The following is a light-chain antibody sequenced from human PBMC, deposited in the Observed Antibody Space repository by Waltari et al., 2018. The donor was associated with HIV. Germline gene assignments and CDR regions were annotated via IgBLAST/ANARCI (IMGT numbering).Light chain of an antibody. J-gene: IGLJ2*01. V-gene: IGLV2-14*01. CDR1: SSDIGGYDY. CDR3: SSFTNKKTVI. Sequence: QSALTQPAAVSGSPGQSIAVSCTGTSSDIGGYDYVSWYQQHPGQAPKLLIFAVSDRPSGVSDRFSGSKSGNTASLTISGLQAEDEGDYYCSSFTNKKTVIFGGGTKVTVL. CDR2: AVS.